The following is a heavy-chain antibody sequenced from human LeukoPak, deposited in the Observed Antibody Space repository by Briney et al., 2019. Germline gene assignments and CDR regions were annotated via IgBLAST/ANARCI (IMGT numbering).Heavy chain of an antibody. CDR2: ITGVGRST. D-gene: IGHD3-16*02. Sequence: GGSLRLSCEASGFTFNNYAMSWVRQAPGKGLEWVSSITGVGRSTYYADSVKGRFTVSRDNSRNTLYVQMNSLRVEDTAIYYCAKDVSDSYTAWGSYRSDFWGQGTLVTVSS. V-gene: IGHV3-23*01. J-gene: IGHJ4*02. CDR1: GFTFNNYA. CDR3: AKDVSDSYTAWGSYRSDF.